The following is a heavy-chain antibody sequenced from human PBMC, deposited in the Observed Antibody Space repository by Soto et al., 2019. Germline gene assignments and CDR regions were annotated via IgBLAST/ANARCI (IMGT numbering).Heavy chain of an antibody. V-gene: IGHV1-69*13. CDR2: IIPIFGTA. Sequence: ASVKVSCKASGGTFSSYAISWVRQAPGQGLEWMGGIIPIFGTANYAQKFQGRVTITADESTSTAYMELSSLRSEDTAVYYCAREGRSGLAAAGTPRYYYYGMDVWGQGTTVTVSS. CDR3: AREGRSGLAAAGTPRYYYYGMDV. J-gene: IGHJ6*02. CDR1: GGTFSSYA. D-gene: IGHD6-13*01.